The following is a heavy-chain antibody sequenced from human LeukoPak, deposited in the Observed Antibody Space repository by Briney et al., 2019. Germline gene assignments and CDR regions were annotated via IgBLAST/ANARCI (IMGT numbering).Heavy chain of an antibody. J-gene: IGHJ4*02. V-gene: IGHV3-30-3*01. CDR1: GFTFSSYA. CDR3: AREGSLGQQLPPDY. D-gene: IGHD6-13*01. Sequence: PGGSLRLSCAASGFTFSSYAMHWVRQAPGKGLEWVAVISYDGSNKYYADSVKGRFTISRDNAKNTLYLQMNSLRAEDTAVYYCAREGSLGQQLPPDYWGQGTLVAVSS. CDR2: ISYDGSNK.